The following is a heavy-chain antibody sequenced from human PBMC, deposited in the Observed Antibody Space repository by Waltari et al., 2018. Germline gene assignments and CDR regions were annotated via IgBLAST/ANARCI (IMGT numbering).Heavy chain of an antibody. D-gene: IGHD6-19*01. CDR2: INHSGST. CDR3: ARRPPAVAEAY. V-gene: IGHV4-34*01. J-gene: IGHJ4*02. CDR1: GGSFSGYY. Sequence: QVQLQQWGAGLLKPSETLSLTCAVYGGSFSGYYWSWIRQPPGKGLEWIGEINHSGSTNYNPSLKSRVTISVDTSKNQFSLKLSSVTAADTVVYYCARRPPAVAEAYWGQGTLVTVSS.